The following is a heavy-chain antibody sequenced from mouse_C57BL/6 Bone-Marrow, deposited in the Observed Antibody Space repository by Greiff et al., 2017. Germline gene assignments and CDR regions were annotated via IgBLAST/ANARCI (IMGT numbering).Heavy chain of an antibody. J-gene: IGHJ2*01. CDR1: GFNIKDDY. D-gene: IGHD2-4*01. Sequence: VQLQQSGAELVRPGASVKLSCTASGFNIKDDYMHWVKQRPEQGLEWIGWIDPENGDTEYASKFQGKATITADTSSNTAYLQLSSLTSEDTAVYYCTRADCYLFDYWGQGTTLTVSS. CDR3: TRADCYLFDY. V-gene: IGHV14-4*01. CDR2: IDPENGDT.